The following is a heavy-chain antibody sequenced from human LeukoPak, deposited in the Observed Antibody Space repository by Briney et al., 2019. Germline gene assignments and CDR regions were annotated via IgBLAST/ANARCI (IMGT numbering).Heavy chain of an antibody. CDR1: GFPFSRYA. J-gene: IGHJ4*02. D-gene: IGHD3-10*01. V-gene: IGHV3-23*01. CDR2: ISCSVGST. CDR3: AKGPLLWFGESTHFDY. Sequence: GGSLRLFCAASGFPFSRYAMRGARHAPGEGVEWVSAISCSVGSTYYADSVKGRFTISRDNSKNTLYLQMNSLRAEDTAVYYCAKGPLLWFGESTHFDYWGQGTVVTVSS.